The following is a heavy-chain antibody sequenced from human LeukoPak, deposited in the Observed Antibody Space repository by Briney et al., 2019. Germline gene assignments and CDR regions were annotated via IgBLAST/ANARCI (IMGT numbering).Heavy chain of an antibody. Sequence: PSESLSLTCTVSGDSISSHYWSWIRQPPGKGLEWIGFIYYTGSTKYNPSLESRVTILVDTSKKHLSLKLNSVTAADMAVYYCVRHLLARGVIIWGQGTLVTVSS. V-gene: IGHV4-59*08. J-gene: IGHJ4*02. CDR1: GDSISSHY. CDR2: IYYTGST. CDR3: VRHLLARGVII. D-gene: IGHD3-10*01.